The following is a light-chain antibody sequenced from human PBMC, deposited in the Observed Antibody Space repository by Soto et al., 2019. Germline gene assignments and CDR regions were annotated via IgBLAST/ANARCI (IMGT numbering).Light chain of an antibody. CDR1: SSDVGGYKY. CDR3: SSYAGSDTHVV. V-gene: IGLV2-11*01. J-gene: IGLJ2*01. CDR2: DVS. Sequence: QSALTQPRSVSGSPGQSVTISCTGTSSDVGGYKYVSWYQQHPGKVPKLMIYDVSERPSGVPDRFSGSKSGNTASLTISGLHTEDEADYYCSSYAGSDTHVVFGGGTKLTVL.